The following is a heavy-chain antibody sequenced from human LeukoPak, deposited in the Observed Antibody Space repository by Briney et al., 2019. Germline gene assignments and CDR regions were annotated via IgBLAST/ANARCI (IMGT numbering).Heavy chain of an antibody. CDR3: ARAGENYCSSTSCGWFDP. J-gene: IGHJ5*02. V-gene: IGHV1-69*01. CDR1: GGTFSSYA. D-gene: IGHD2-2*01. Sequence: ASVKVSCKASGGTFSSYAISWVRQAPGQGLEWMGGIIPIFGTANYAQKFQGRVTITADESTSTAYMELSSLRSEDTAVYYCARAGENYCSSTSCGWFDPWGQGTLVTVSS. CDR2: IIPIFGTA.